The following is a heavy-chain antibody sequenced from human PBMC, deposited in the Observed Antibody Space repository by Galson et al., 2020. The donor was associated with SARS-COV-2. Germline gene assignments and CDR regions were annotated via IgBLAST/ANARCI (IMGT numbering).Heavy chain of an antibody. CDR3: ARDMAWGIVATRIGY. Sequence: GESLKISCAASGFTFSSYGMHWVRQAPGKGLEWVAVIWYDGSNKYYADSVKGRFTISRDNSKNTLYLQMNSLRAEDTAVYYCARDMAWGIVATRIGYWGQGTLVTVSS. J-gene: IGHJ4*02. CDR2: IWYDGSNK. CDR1: GFTFSSYG. D-gene: IGHD5-12*01. V-gene: IGHV3-33*01.